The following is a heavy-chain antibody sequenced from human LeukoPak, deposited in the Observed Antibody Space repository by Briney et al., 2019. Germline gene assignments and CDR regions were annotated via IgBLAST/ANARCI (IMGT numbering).Heavy chain of an antibody. D-gene: IGHD6-13*01. Sequence: SETLSLTCAVSGGSITSSNWWTWVRQLPGKGLEWIGEIYYSGSTNYNPSLKSRVTISMDKSKNQFSLELTSVTAADTAVYYCAREYGSSHGFDPWGQGTLVTVSS. CDR2: IYYSGST. CDR3: AREYGSSHGFDP. J-gene: IGHJ5*02. CDR1: GGSITSSNW. V-gene: IGHV4-4*02.